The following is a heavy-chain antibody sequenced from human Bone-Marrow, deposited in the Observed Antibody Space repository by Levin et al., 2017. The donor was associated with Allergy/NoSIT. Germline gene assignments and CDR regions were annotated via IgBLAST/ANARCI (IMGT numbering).Heavy chain of an antibody. D-gene: IGHD3-9*01. J-gene: IGHJ5*02. CDR1: GDSLTSGTNY. Sequence: SETLSLTCTVSGDSLTSGTNYWGWIRQPPGTGLEWIGSIYRTGSTSYNPSLKSRVAISADTSKNQFPLNLTSVTAADTAVYFCARHKANILTKYFPNWFDPWGQGTLVTVSS. CDR2: IYRTGST. CDR3: ARHKANILTKYFPNWFDP. V-gene: IGHV4-39*01.